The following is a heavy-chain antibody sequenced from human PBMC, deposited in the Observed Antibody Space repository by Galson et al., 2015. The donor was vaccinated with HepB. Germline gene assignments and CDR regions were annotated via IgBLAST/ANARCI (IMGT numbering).Heavy chain of an antibody. Sequence: CAISGDSVSSNSAAWNWIRQSPSRGLEWLGRTYYRSKWYNDYAVSVKSRITINPDTSKNQFSLQLNSVTPEDTAVYYCARDQGLLWFGELSDLGWFDPWGQGTLVTVSS. CDR1: GDSVSSNSAA. J-gene: IGHJ5*02. D-gene: IGHD3-10*01. CDR2: TYYRSKWYN. CDR3: ARDQGLLWFGELSDLGWFDP. V-gene: IGHV6-1*01.